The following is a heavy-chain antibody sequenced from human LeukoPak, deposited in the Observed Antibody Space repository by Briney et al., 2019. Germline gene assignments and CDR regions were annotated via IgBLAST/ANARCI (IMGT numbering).Heavy chain of an antibody. CDR1: GYTFTSYD. D-gene: IGHD4-17*01. Sequence: ASVKVSCKASGYTFTSYDINWVRQATGQGLEWMGWMNPNSGNTGYAQKFQGRDTITRNTSISTAYMELSSLRSEDTAVYYCARGRGGMTTVTHFDYWGQGTLVTVSS. V-gene: IGHV1-8*03. CDR2: MNPNSGNT. J-gene: IGHJ4*02. CDR3: ARGRGGMTTVTHFDY.